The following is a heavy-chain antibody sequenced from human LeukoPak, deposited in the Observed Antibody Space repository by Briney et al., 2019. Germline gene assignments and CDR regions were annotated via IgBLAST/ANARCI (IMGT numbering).Heavy chain of an antibody. Sequence: GGSLRLSCAASGFTFSNAWMSWVRQAPGKGLEWVGRIKSKTDGGATDYAAPVKGRSTISRYNSKNTLYLQMNSLKTEDTAVYYCLRDWYGSGSYWQIRESYFDYWGQGTLVTVSS. CDR1: GFTFSNAW. CDR3: LRDWYGSGSYWQIRESYFDY. V-gene: IGHV3-15*01. J-gene: IGHJ4*02. CDR2: IKSKTDGGAT. D-gene: IGHD3-10*01.